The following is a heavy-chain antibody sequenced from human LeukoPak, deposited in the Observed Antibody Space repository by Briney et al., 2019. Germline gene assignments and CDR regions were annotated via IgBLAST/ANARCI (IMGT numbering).Heavy chain of an antibody. Sequence: SETLSLTCTVSGGSISSYYWSWIRQPPGKGLEWIGYIYYSGSTNYNPSLKSRVTISVDTSKNQFSLKLSSVTAAYTAVYYCARLAAAGSYYYYGMDVWGQGTTVAVSS. V-gene: IGHV4-59*08. CDR1: GGSISSYY. CDR3: ARLAAAGSYYYYGMDV. CDR2: IYYSGST. J-gene: IGHJ6*02. D-gene: IGHD6-13*01.